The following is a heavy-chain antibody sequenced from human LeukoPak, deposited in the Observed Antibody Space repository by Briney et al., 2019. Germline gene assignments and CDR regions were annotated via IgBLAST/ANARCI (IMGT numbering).Heavy chain of an antibody. CDR2: IYHSGST. J-gene: IGHJ4*02. V-gene: IGHV4-59*01. CDR3: ARNWSPYGPTDY. D-gene: IGHD4-17*01. CDR1: GGSISTYY. Sequence: SETLSLTCTVSGGSISTYYWSWIRQPPGKGLEWIGYIYHSGSTNYNPSLKTRVTISVDKSKNQFSLNLNSVTAADTALYYCARNWSPYGPTDYSGQGTLVTVSS.